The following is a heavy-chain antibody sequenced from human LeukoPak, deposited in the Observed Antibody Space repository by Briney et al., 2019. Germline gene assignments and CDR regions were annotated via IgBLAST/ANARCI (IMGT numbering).Heavy chain of an antibody. D-gene: IGHD3-22*01. Sequence: SETLSLTCTVSGGSISSGGYYWSWIRQHPGKGLEWIGYIYYSGSTCYNPSLKSRVTISVDTSKNQFSLKLSSVTAADTAVYYCARHNYYDSSGFAGNWFDPWGQGTLVTVSS. CDR3: ARHNYYDSSGFAGNWFDP. V-gene: IGHV4-31*03. J-gene: IGHJ5*02. CDR1: GGSISSGGYY. CDR2: IYYSGST.